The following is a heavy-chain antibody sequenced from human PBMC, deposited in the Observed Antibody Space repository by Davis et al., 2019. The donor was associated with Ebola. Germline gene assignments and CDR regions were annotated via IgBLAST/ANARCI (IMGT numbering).Heavy chain of an antibody. V-gene: IGHV1-18*01. J-gene: IGHJ6*02. CDR1: GYRFSSYG. Sequence: ASVKVSCKASGYRFSSYGISWVRQAPGQGPEWMGWISTYNGNTNYAPKFQGRVNMTTDTPTSTAYMELSSLRSEDTAVYYCAKRGGVSIYYYYGLDVWGQGTTVTVS. CDR3: AKRGGVSIYYYYGLDV. CDR2: ISTYNGNT. D-gene: IGHD3-10*01.